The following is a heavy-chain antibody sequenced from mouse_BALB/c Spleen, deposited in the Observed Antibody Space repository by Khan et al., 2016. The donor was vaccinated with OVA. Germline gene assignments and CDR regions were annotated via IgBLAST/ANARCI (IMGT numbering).Heavy chain of an antibody. CDR2: VSTGGSYT. V-gene: IGHV5-6*01. CDR3: TRLSCYAVGEGFAY. CDR1: GFTFSTYG. Sequence: EVQLVESGGDLVKPGGSLKLSCAASGFTFSTYGMSWVRQTPDKRLEWVATVSTGGSYTYYPDSVKGRFTISSDNAKNTLYLQMSGLKSEDTAMLYCTRLSCYAVGEGFAYWGQGTLVTVSA. D-gene: IGHD2-12*01. J-gene: IGHJ3*01.